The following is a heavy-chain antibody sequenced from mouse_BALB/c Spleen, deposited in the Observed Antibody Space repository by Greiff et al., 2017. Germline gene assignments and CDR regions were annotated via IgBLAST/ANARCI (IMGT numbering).Heavy chain of an antibody. CDR1: GFSLSTSGMG. D-gene: IGHD2-14*01. CDR2: IYWDDDK. J-gene: IGHJ4*01. V-gene: IGHV8-12*01. Sequence: QVTLKESGPGILQPSQTLSLTCSFSGFSLSTSGMGVSWIRQPSGKGLEWLAHIYWDDDKRYNPSLKSRLTISKDTSSNQVFLKITSVDTADTATYYCARKGNYRYDGDAMDYWGQGTSVTVSS. CDR3: ARKGNYRYDGDAMDY.